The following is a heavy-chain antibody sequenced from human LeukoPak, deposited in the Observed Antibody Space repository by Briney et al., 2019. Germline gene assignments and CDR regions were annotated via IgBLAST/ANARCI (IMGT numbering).Heavy chain of an antibody. CDR1: GFTFSSYA. D-gene: IGHD2-15*01. V-gene: IGHV3-30-3*01. Sequence: PGRSLRLSCAASGFTFSSYAMHWVRQAPGKGLEWVAVISYDGSNKYHADSVKGRFTISRDNSKNTLYLQMNSLRAEDTAVYYCATALGYCSGGSCEIDYWGQGTLVTVSS. CDR3: ATALGYCSGGSCEIDY. CDR2: ISYDGSNK. J-gene: IGHJ4*02.